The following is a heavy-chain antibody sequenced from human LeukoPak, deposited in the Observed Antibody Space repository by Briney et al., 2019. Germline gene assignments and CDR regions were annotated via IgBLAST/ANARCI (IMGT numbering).Heavy chain of an antibody. CDR3: ARAQRGYCSSTSCYYAWFDP. V-gene: IGHV4-59*01. Sequence: PSETLSLTCTVSGGSISSYYWSWIRQPPGKGLEWIGYIYYSGSTNYNPSLKSRVTISVDTSKNQFSQKLSSVTAADTAVYYCARAQRGYCSSTSCYYAWFDPWGQGTLVTVSS. J-gene: IGHJ5*02. D-gene: IGHD2-2*01. CDR1: GGSISSYY. CDR2: IYYSGST.